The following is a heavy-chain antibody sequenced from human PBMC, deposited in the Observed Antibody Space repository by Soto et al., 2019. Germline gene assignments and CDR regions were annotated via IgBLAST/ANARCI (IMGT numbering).Heavy chain of an antibody. J-gene: IGHJ4*02. D-gene: IGHD5-12*01. V-gene: IGHV1-3*04. CDR2: INTGNGDT. CDR3: ASGNCGYICYHDY. Sequence: ASVMVSCKPSGYTFTSYLIYWVRQAPGQRLEWMGWINTGNGDTKYSQKFQGRVTITRDTSASTAYMELSSLTSEDTAVYYCASGNCGYICYHDYWGQGTLVTVSS. CDR1: GYTFTSYL.